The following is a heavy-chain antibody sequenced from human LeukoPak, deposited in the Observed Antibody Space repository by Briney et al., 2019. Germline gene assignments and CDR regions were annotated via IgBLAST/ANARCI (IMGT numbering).Heavy chain of an antibody. J-gene: IGHJ5*02. D-gene: IGHD3-22*01. CDR1: DGSISSYY. CDR2: IYYSGST. V-gene: IGHV4-59*08. Sequence: PSETLSLTCAVSDGSISSYYWSWIRQPPGKGLEWIGYIYYSGSTNYNPSLKSRVTISVDTSKNQFSLKLSSVTAADSAVYYCASAYDSSGNRVFDPWGQGTLVTVSS. CDR3: ASAYDSSGNRVFDP.